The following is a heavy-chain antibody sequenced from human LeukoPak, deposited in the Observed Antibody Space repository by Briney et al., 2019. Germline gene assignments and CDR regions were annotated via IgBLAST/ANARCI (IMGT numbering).Heavy chain of an antibody. CDR2: IIPIFGTA. Sequence: RWASVKVSCKASGGTFSSYAISWVRQAPGQGLEWMGGIIPIFGTANYAQKFQGRVTITADESTSTAYMELSSLRSEDTAVYYCAREQSVVVVAATNYYYYGMDVWGQGTTVTVSS. CDR1: GGTFSSYA. D-gene: IGHD2-15*01. CDR3: AREQSVVVVAATNYYYYGMDV. J-gene: IGHJ6*02. V-gene: IGHV1-69*13.